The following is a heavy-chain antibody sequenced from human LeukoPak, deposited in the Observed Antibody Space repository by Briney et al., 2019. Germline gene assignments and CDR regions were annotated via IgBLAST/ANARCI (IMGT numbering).Heavy chain of an antibody. V-gene: IGHV4-59*08. D-gene: IGHD6-19*01. Sequence: SGFVALMCDLCGVGNSSSSWTWLWQPNEKGLEWIGSFYNSGSTSYNPSPGSRVTISFVTSKNLFSLKLTSVTAADSAIYYCATTQQWLASYYWGQGTLVTVSS. CDR1: GVGNSSSS. CDR2: FYNSGST. J-gene: IGHJ4*02. CDR3: ATTQQWLASYY.